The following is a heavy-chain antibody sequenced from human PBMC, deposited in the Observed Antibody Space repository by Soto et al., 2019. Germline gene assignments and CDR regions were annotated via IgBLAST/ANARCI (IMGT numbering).Heavy chain of an antibody. D-gene: IGHD2-21*02. V-gene: IGHV1-46*01. CDR2: VNPSGGHT. J-gene: IGHJ4*02. CDR1: GDTFTDYY. CDR3: ARGGHVVVVTAALDY. Sequence: QVQLMQSGAEVKKPGASVKVSCKASGDTFTDYYIHWVRQAPGQGLEWMGTVNPSGGHTTYAQHFLGRVTKNTDTSTSTLYMELTSLTSDDTDIYYCARGGHVVVVTAALDYWGQGTLVTVSS.